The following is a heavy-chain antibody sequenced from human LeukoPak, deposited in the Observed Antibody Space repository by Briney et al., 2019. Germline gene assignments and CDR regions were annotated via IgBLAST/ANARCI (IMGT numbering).Heavy chain of an antibody. Sequence: ASVKVSCKASGGTFSSYAISWVRQAPGQGLEWMGWISACNGNTNYAQKLQGRVTMTTDTSTSIAYMELRSLRSDDTAVYYCARHDYYDSSGPFDYWGQGTLVTVSS. CDR1: GGTFSSYA. J-gene: IGHJ4*02. V-gene: IGHV1-18*01. D-gene: IGHD3-22*01. CDR3: ARHDYYDSSGPFDY. CDR2: ISACNGNT.